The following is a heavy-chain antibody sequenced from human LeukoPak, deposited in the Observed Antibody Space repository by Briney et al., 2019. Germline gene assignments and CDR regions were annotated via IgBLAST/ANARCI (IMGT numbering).Heavy chain of an antibody. CDR1: GYTFTGYY. CDR3: ARAVVVVPAAIFRNWFDP. Sequence: GASVKVSCKASGYTFTGYYMHWVRQAPGQGLEWMGWNNPNSGGTNYAQKFQGRVTMTRDTSISTAYMELSRLRSDDTAVYYCARAVVVVPAAIFRNWFDPWGQGTLVAVSS. V-gene: IGHV1-2*02. CDR2: NNPNSGGT. D-gene: IGHD2-2*01. J-gene: IGHJ5*02.